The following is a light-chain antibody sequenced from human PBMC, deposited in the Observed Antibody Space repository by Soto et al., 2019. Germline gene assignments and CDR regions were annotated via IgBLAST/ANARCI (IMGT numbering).Light chain of an antibody. V-gene: IGKV1-5*01. CDR3: QQYNSYPWT. CDR2: DAS. J-gene: IGKJ1*01. CDR1: QSISSW. Sequence: DIQMTQSPSTLSASVGDRVTITCRASQSISSWLAWYQQKPGKAPKLLIYDASSLESGVPLRFSGSGSGIEFTLTITSLQPDDFATYYCQQYNSYPWTFGQGTKVEI.